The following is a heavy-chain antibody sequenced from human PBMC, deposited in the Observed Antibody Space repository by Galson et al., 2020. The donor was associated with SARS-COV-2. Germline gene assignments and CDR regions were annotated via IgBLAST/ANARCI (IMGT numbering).Heavy chain of an antibody. CDR1: GGSISSYY. CDR2: IYTSGST. D-gene: IGHD3-3*01. Sequence: SETLSLTCTVSGGSISSYYWSWIRQPAGKGLEWIGRIYTSGSTNYNPSLKSRVTMSVDTSKNQFSLKLSSVTAADTAVYYCARGHYDFWSGYYGSSVDVWGQGTTVTVSS. V-gene: IGHV4-4*07. CDR3: ARGHYDFWSGYYGSSVDV. J-gene: IGHJ6*02.